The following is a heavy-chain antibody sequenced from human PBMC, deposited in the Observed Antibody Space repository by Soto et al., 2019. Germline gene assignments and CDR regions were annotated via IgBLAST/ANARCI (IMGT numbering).Heavy chain of an antibody. V-gene: IGHV3-64*01. CDR1: GFTLSGYA. CDR3: ARRARPDFYYMDG. CDR2: ISSNGVGT. Sequence: PGGSLRLSCAASGFTLSGYAMDWVRQAPGKGLEYVSGISSNGVGTYYANSVQGRFTISRDNSKNTVYLQMGSLRPEDMAVYYFARRARPDFYYMDGRGKRTTVTGSS. J-gene: IGHJ6*03. D-gene: IGHD6-6*01.